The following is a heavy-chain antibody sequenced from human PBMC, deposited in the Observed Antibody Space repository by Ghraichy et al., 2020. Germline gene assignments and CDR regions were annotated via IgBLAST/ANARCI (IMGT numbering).Heavy chain of an antibody. CDR3: ARNPRTGREDLYYYYGMDV. V-gene: IGHV3-11*01. CDR2: ISSSGSTI. Sequence: GGSLRLSCAASGFTFSDYYMSWIRQAPGKGLEWVSYISSSGSTIYYADSVKGRFTISRDNAKNSLYLQMNSLRAEDTAVYYCARNPRTGREDLYYYYGMDVWGQGTTVTVSS. CDR1: GFTFSDYY. D-gene: IGHD3/OR15-3a*01. J-gene: IGHJ6*02.